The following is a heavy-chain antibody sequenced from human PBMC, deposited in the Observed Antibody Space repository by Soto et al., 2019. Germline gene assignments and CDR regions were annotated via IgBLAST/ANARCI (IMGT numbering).Heavy chain of an antibody. CDR1: GGSISSGGY. D-gene: IGHD5-18*01. J-gene: IGHJ5*02. CDR3: ARDYNSYGFSS. Sequence: SETLSLTCTVSGGSISSGGYWSWIRQHPGRGLEWIGYIYHTGSTNFNPSLKSRVAISIDTSKNQFSLELRSVTAADTAVYYCARDYNSYGFSSWGQGTLVTVSS. CDR2: IYHTGST. V-gene: IGHV4-31*03.